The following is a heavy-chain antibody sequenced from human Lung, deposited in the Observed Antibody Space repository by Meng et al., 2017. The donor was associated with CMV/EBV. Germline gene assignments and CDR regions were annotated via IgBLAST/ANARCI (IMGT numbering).Heavy chain of an antibody. J-gene: IGHJ4*02. Sequence: GESXKISCAASGFTFSSYGISGIRQAPGRGLEWVSVVYSGGGSTYSADSVKGRFNISRDNSKKTLYLQMNSMRAEDTVVYYCAKSLLGCVVGPLFDDWGQGXLVTVSS. CDR3: AKSLLGCVVGPLFDD. V-gene: IGHV3-23*03. D-gene: IGHD2-2*01. CDR1: GFTFSSYG. CDR2: VYSGGGST.